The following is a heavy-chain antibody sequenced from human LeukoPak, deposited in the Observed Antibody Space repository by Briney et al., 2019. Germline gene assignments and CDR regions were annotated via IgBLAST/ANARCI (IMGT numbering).Heavy chain of an antibody. J-gene: IGHJ4*02. CDR1: GFTFSSYA. V-gene: IGHV3-23*01. CDR2: ISGSGGST. Sequence: RAGGSLRLSCAASGFTFSSYAMSWVRQAPGKGLEWVSAISGSGGSTYYADSVKGRFTISRDNSKNTLYLQMNSLRAEDTAVYYCAKAVQQLYSSGWLFDYWGQGTLVTVSS. D-gene: IGHD6-19*01. CDR3: AKAVQQLYSSGWLFDY.